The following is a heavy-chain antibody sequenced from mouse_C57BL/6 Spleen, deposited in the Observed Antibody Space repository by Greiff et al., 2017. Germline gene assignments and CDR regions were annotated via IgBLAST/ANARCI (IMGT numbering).Heavy chain of an antibody. J-gene: IGHJ2*01. V-gene: IGHV5-16*01. CDR2: INYDGSST. CDR1: GFTFSDYY. Sequence: DVKLVESEGGLVQPGSSMKLSCTASGFTFSDYYMAWVRQVPEKGLEWVANINYDGSSTYYLDSLKSRFIISRDNAKNILYLQMSSLKSEDTATXYCARTGTRGFDYWGQGTTLTVSS. CDR3: ARTGTRGFDY. D-gene: IGHD4-1*01.